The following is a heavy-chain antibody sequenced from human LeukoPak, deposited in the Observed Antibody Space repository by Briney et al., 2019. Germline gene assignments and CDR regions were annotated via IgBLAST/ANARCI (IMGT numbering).Heavy chain of an antibody. V-gene: IGHV4-39*01. CDR3: ARRITGTTSDSFDY. J-gene: IGHJ4*02. D-gene: IGHD1-20*01. CDR2: ISYSGST. Sequence: SETLSLTCTVSGGSISSSSYFWGWIRQPPGKGLEWIGSISYSGSTYYNPSLKSRVTISVDTSKNQFSLKLSSVTAADTAVYYCARRITGTTSDSFDYWGQGILVTVSS. CDR1: GGSISSSSYF.